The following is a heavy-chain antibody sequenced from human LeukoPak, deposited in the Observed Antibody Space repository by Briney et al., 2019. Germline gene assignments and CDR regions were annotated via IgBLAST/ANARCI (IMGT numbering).Heavy chain of an antibody. Sequence: ASVKVSCKASGYTFTSHDISWVRQATGQGLEWMGWMHPNSGNTGYAQKFQGRVTMTRDTSISTAYMDLSGLRSEDTAVYYCARDLGPTYYDFWSGRQGIGMDVWGQGTTVTVSS. CDR1: GYTFTSHD. D-gene: IGHD3-3*01. CDR2: MHPNSGNT. V-gene: IGHV1-8*01. CDR3: ARDLGPTYYDFWSGRQGIGMDV. J-gene: IGHJ6*02.